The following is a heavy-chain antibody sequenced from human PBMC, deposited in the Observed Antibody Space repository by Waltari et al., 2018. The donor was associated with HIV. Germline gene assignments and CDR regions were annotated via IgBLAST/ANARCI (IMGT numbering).Heavy chain of an antibody. V-gene: IGHV4-39*01. CDR3: ATPGSQWEGVLGFAF. CDR1: GRSINASRYP. J-gene: IGHJ3*01. CDR2: VYDTGNT. D-gene: IGHD1-26*01. Sequence: QLQESGPGLVKSSETLSLTCSVSGRSINASRYPWAWLRQPPGKGLEWVGSVYDTGNTRYSPSLRGRVALFVDTSRNQFSLRLTSVTADDTAVYYCATPGSQWEGVLGFAFWGPGTTVTVSS.